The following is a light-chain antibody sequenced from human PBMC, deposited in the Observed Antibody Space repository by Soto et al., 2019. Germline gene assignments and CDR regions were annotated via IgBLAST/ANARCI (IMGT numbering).Light chain of an antibody. CDR3: QQYNNWPALT. V-gene: IGKV3-15*01. CDR2: RAS. Sequence: KVMTQSPATLSVSPGEGASLSCRASQSIDTNLAWYQQKPGQAPRLLIYRASTRATGVPARFSGSGSGTEFTLTISSLQSEDVAIYYCQQYNNWPALTFGGGTKVEIK. CDR1: QSIDTN. J-gene: IGKJ4*01.